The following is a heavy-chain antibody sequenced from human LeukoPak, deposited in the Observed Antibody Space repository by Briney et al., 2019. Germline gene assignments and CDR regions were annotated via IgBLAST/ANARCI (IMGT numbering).Heavy chain of an antibody. Sequence: SETLSLTCAVYGGSFSGYYWSWIRQPPGKGLEWIGEINHSGSTNYNSSLKSRVTISVDTSKNQFSLKLSSVTAADTAVYYCARGLTVAGTFTRRAFDIWGQGTMVTVSS. CDR2: INHSGST. CDR1: GGSFSGYY. CDR3: ARGLTVAGTFTRRAFDI. J-gene: IGHJ3*02. D-gene: IGHD6-19*01. V-gene: IGHV4-34*01.